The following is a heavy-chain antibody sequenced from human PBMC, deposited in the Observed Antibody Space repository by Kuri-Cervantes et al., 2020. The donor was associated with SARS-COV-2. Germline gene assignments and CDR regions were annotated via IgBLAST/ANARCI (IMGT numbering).Heavy chain of an antibody. J-gene: IGHJ4*02. CDR3: ARVVLDTATYDY. D-gene: IGHD5-18*01. CDR2: IYYSGST. CDR1: GGSISSGDYY. Sequence: SETLSLTCTVSGGSISSGDYYWSWIRRPPGKGLEWIGYIYYSGSTYYNPSLKSRVTISVDTSKNQFSLKLSSVTAADTAVYYCARVVLDTATYDYWGQGTLVTVSS. V-gene: IGHV4-30-4*08.